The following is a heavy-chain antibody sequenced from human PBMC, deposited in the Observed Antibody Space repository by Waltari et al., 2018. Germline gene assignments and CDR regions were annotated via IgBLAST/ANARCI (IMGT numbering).Heavy chain of an antibody. CDR2: ISGSGDSV. CDR3: EVSSSSFGNY. J-gene: IGHJ4*02. D-gene: IGHD3-10*01. V-gene: IGHV3-23*01. CDR1: GFTFSHYA. Sequence: EVKLLQSGGDLVQPGGSLRLSCAASGFTFSHYAMDWVRQAPGEGLEWVSSISGSGDSVDSADSVKGRFTTSRDNSKNIMYLQMNSLRVEDTALYYCEVSSSSFGNYWGQGALVTVSS.